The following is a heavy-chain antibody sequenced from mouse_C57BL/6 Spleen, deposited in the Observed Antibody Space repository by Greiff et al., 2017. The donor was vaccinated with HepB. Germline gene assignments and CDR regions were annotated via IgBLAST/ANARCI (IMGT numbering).Heavy chain of an antibody. Sequence: VQLQQSGPELVKPGASVKISCKASGYAFSSSWMNWVKQRPGKGLEWIGRIYPGDGDTNYNGKFKGKATLTADKSSSTAYMQLSSLTSEDSAVYFCAREYSNYFDYWGQGTTLTVSS. J-gene: IGHJ2*01. CDR3: AREYSNYFDY. CDR2: IYPGDGDT. D-gene: IGHD2-5*01. V-gene: IGHV1-82*01. CDR1: GYAFSSSW.